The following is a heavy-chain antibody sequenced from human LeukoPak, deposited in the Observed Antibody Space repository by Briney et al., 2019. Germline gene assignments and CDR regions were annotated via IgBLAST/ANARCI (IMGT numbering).Heavy chain of an antibody. Sequence: SETLSLTCTVSGGSIRSYYWSWIRQPPGKGLEWIGYIYYSGSTNYNPSLKSRVTISVDTSKNQFSLKLSSVTAADTAVYYCARGQRYYYDSSGPYYFDYWGQGTLVTVSS. CDR3: ARGQRYYYDSSGPYYFDY. V-gene: IGHV4-59*01. CDR2: IYYSGST. CDR1: GGSIRSYY. J-gene: IGHJ4*02. D-gene: IGHD3-22*01.